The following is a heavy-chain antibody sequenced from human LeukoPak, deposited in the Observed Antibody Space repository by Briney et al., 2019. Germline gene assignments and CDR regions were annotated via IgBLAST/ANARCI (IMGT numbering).Heavy chain of an antibody. V-gene: IGHV3-53*01. D-gene: IGHD5-24*01. J-gene: IGHJ2*01. CDR1: GFTVGTKY. Sequence: GGSLRLSCAASGFTVGTKYMNWVRQAPGKGLEWVSIIYSGGTTYYADFVKGRFTISRDTSKNTLSLQMNSLRAEDTAVYFCARVGDHFHWNLDLWGRGTLVTVSS. CDR2: IYSGGTT. CDR3: ARVGDHFHWNLDL.